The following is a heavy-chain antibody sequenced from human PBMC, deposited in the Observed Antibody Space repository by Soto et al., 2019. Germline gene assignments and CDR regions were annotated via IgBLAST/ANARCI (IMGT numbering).Heavy chain of an antibody. CDR2: IYSGGST. CDR3: ARARYDSSGYYNYYYYGMDV. D-gene: IGHD3-22*01. CDR1: GFTVSSNY. V-gene: IGHV3-53*01. J-gene: IGHJ6*02. Sequence: GGSLRLSCAASGFTVSSNYMSWVRQAPGKGLEWVSVIYSGGSTYYADSVKGRFTISRDNSKNTLYLQMNSLRAEDTAVYYCARARYDSSGYYNYYYYGMDVWGQGTTVTVSS.